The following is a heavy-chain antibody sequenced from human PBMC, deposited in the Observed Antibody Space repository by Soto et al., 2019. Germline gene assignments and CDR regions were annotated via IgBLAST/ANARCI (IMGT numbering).Heavy chain of an antibody. J-gene: IGHJ4*02. CDR2: MRAGSEDA. CDR3: ARDLWWYLH. Sequence: EVQLLESGGGLVQPGGALRLSCAASGFTFSSHAMSWVRQAPGKGLEWISSMRAGSEDAYYADSVKGRFTISRDNSNNTLYLQMNSLRAEDTAVYYCARDLWWYLHWGQGTLVTVSS. V-gene: IGHV3-23*01. CDR1: GFTFSSHA. D-gene: IGHD2-15*01.